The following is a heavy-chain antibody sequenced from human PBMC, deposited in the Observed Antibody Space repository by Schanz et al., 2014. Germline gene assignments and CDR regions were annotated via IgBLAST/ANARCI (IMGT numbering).Heavy chain of an antibody. D-gene: IGHD2-21*01. Sequence: QAQLVESGGGVVQPGRSLRLSCVASGFTFISYDIHWVRQAPGKGLEWVALISYDGSSKNHADSVQGRFTISRDNSKNALYLQMDSLRAEDTAVYYCAREDCSATSCYFRYWGQGTLDTVSP. J-gene: IGHJ4*02. CDR2: ISYDGSSK. CDR1: GFTFISYD. CDR3: AREDCSATSCYFRY. V-gene: IGHV3-33*01.